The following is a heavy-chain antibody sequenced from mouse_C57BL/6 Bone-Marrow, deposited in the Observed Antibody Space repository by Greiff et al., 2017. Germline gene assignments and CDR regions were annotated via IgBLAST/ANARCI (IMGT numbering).Heavy chain of an antibody. CDR3: TREGYGDFAWFAY. Sequence: VQRVESGAELVRPGASVTLSCKASGYTFTDYEMHWVKQTPVHGLEWIGAIDPETGGTAYNQKFKGKAILTADKSSSTACMELRSLTSEDSAVYYCTREGYGDFAWFAYWGQGTLVTVSA. CDR2: IDPETGGT. V-gene: IGHV1-15*01. D-gene: IGHD2-13*01. J-gene: IGHJ3*01. CDR1: GYTFTDYE.